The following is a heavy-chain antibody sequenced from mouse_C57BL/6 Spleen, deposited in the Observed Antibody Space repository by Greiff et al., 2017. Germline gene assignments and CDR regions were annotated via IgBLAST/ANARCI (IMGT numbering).Heavy chain of an antibody. CDR2: IDPSDSET. V-gene: IGHV1-52*01. CDR3: ARGPTWDYSSRWFAY. J-gene: IGHJ3*01. Sequence: QVQLKQPGAELVRPGSSVKLSCKASGYTFTSYWMHWVKQRPIQGLEWIGNIDPSDSETHYNQKFKDKATLTVDKSSSTAYMQLSSLTSEDSAVYFCARGPTWDYSSRWFAYWGQGTLVTVSA. D-gene: IGHD2-5*01. CDR1: GYTFTSYW.